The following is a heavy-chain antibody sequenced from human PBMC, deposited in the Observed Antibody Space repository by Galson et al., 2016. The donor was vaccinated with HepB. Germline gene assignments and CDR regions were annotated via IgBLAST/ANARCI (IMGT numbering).Heavy chain of an antibody. CDR1: GDSVSSNSAA. J-gene: IGHJ6*03. CDR3: ARANGDFIYYYYYYFMDV. Sequence: CAISGDSVSSNSAAWNWIRQSPSRGLEWLGRTYYRPKWYNDYAVSVKSRVTINPDTSKNQFSLHLNSVTPEDTAVYYCARANGDFIYYYYYYFMDVWGKGTTFTVSS. D-gene: IGHD4-17*01. CDR2: TYYRPKWYN. V-gene: IGHV6-1*01.